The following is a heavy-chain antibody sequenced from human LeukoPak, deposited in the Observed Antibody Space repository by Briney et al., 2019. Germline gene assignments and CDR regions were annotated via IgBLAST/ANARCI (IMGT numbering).Heavy chain of an antibody. J-gene: IGHJ4*02. CDR2: IYYSGST. CDR1: GGSIGSYY. D-gene: IGHD3-22*01. V-gene: IGHV4-59*01. Sequence: SETLSLTCTVSGGSIGSYYWNWIRQPPGKGLEWIGYIYYSGSTNYNPSLKSRVTISVDTSKNQFSLKLSSVTAADTAVYYCARGGGYHSDYWGQGTLVTVSS. CDR3: ARGGGYHSDY.